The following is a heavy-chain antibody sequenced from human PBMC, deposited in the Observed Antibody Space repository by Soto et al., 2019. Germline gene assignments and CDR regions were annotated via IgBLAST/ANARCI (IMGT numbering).Heavy chain of an antibody. V-gene: IGHV1-69*02. Sequence: QVQLVQSGAEVKKPGSSVKVSCKASGGTFSSYTISWVRQAPGQGLEWMGRIIPILGIANYAQKFQGRVTLXXDXSXXTAYMELSSLRSEGTAVYYCARAEYQLLYPTWFDHWGQGSLVTVSS. CDR2: IIPILGIA. J-gene: IGHJ5*02. D-gene: IGHD2-2*02. CDR3: ARAEYQLLYPTWFDH. CDR1: GGTFSSYT.